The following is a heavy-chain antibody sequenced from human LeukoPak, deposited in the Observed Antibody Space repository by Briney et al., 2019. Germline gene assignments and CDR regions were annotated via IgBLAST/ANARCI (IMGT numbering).Heavy chain of an antibody. J-gene: IGHJ4*02. D-gene: IGHD5-24*01. V-gene: IGHV3-30*02. Sequence: GGSLRLSCAASGFTFSSYGMHWVRQAPGKGLEWVAFIRYDGSNKYYADSVKGRFTISRDNSKNTLYLQMNSLRAEDTAVYYCAKDRGWLQLGGIDYWGQGTLVTVSS. CDR3: AKDRGWLQLGGIDY. CDR2: IRYDGSNK. CDR1: GFTFSSYG.